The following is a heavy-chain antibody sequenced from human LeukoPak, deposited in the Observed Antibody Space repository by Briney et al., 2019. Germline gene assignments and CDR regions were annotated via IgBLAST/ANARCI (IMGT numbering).Heavy chain of an antibody. CDR1: GFTFSSYG. CDR2: ITSDGSST. V-gene: IGHV3-74*01. D-gene: IGHD3-3*02. Sequence: PGGSLRLSCAASGFTFSSYGMHWVRQAPGKGLVWVSRITSDGSSTSYADPVKGRFTISRDNSKNTLYLQMNSLRAEDTAVYYCARDRTNCSATSHFFYMWGQAPIVTVS. CDR3: ARDRTNCSATSHFFYM. J-gene: IGHJ3*02.